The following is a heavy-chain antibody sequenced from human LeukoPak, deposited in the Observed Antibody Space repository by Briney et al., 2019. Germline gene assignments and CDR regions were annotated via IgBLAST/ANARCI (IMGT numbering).Heavy chain of an antibody. CDR3: ATGAREHTYVYYMDI. J-gene: IGHJ6*03. CDR2: IKQDGSEE. D-gene: IGHD1/OR15-1a*01. V-gene: IGHV3-7*01. Sequence: PGGSLRLSCAASGFTLSRYWMTWVRQGPGQGLEWVAHIKQDGSEEFYVESVKGRFTISRDNSKNSVYLQMNSLRAEDTAVYYCATGAREHTYVYYMDIWGKGTTVTVSS. CDR1: GFTLSRYW.